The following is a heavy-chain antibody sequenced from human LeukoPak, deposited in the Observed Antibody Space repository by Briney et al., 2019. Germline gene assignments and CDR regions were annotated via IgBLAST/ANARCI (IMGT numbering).Heavy chain of an antibody. CDR2: IKKDGSEK. D-gene: IGHD2/OR15-2a*01. CDR3: TRSVS. J-gene: IGHJ4*02. CDR1: GFTFSSER. Sequence: GGSLRLSCAASGFTFSSERMSWVRQAPGKGLERVANIKKDGSEKSYVDSVKGRFTISRENAKNSLYLQMTSLRAEDTAVDYCTRSVSWGQGTLVTVSS. V-gene: IGHV3-7*01.